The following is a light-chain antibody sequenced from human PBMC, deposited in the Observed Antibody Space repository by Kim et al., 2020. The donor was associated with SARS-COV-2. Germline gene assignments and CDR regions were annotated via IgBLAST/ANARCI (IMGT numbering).Light chain of an antibody. V-gene: IGLV3-19*01. J-gene: IGLJ2*01. CDR2: PKN. Sequence: SSELTQDPAVSVALGQTVRITCQGDSLRTYYASWYRQMPGQAPVLLIFPKNSRPSGIPDRFSGSSSGNTTSLSITGAQAEDEADYHSSSRDSSGNRLFGG. CDR1: SLRTYY. CDR3: SSRDSSGNRL.